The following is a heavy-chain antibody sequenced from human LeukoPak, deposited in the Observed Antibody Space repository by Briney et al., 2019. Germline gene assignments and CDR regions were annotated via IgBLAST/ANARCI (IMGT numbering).Heavy chain of an antibody. Sequence: GASVKVSCKASGYTFTSYDINWVRQATGQGLEWMGWMNPNSGNTGYAQKFQGRVTITADESTSTAYMELSSLRSEDTAVYYCARGVEYYYGSGSYYRDYYYYMDVWGKGTTVTISS. CDR3: ARGVEYYYGSGSYYRDYYYYMDV. D-gene: IGHD3-10*01. V-gene: IGHV1-8*01. CDR1: GYTFTSYD. CDR2: MNPNSGNT. J-gene: IGHJ6*03.